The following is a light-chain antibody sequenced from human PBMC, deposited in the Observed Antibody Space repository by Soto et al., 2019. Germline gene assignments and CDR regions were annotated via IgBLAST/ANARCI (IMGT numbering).Light chain of an antibody. V-gene: IGKV1-5*03. Sequence: DIQMTQSPSTLSAFVGDRVIITCRASQSISTSLAWYRQKPGKAPKLLIYRASNLEGGVPARFSGSGSATEFTLSISSLQPDDFATYYCQQYGSSSRTFGQGTKVE. J-gene: IGKJ1*01. CDR3: QQYGSSSRT. CDR1: QSISTS. CDR2: RAS.